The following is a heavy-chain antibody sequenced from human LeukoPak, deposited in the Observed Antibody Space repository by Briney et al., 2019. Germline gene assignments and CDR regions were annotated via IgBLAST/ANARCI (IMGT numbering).Heavy chain of an antibody. CDR1: GFTFSSYA. CDR2: ISGSGGST. D-gene: IGHD3-16*02. J-gene: IGHJ4*02. CDR3: AKDLITFGGVIVPLGY. Sequence: QPGGSLRLSCAASGFTFSSYAMSWVRQAPGKGLEWVSAISGSGGSTYYADSVKGRFTISRDNSKNTLYLQTNSLRAEDTAVYYCAKDLITFGGVIVPLGYWGQGTLVTVSS. V-gene: IGHV3-23*01.